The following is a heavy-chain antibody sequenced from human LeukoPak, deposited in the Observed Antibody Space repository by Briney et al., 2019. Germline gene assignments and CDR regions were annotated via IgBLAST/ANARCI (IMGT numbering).Heavy chain of an antibody. J-gene: IGHJ4*02. V-gene: IGHV3-23*01. CDR3: AKDPSFWNDVLGDY. Sequence: GGSLRLSCAASGFTFSSYAMSWVRQAPGKGLEWVGAISGSGGSTYYADSVKGRFTNSSDNSKTTLYMQMTSLSAEDTAVYYCAKDPSFWNDVLGDYWGQGILVTVSS. D-gene: IGHD1-1*01. CDR1: GFTFSSYA. CDR2: ISGSGGST.